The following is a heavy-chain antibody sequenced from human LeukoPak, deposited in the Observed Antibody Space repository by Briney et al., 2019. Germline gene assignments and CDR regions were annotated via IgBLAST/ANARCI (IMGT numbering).Heavy chain of an antibody. D-gene: IGHD2-2*02. CDR1: GGSISSYY. Sequence: SETLSLTCTVSGGSISSYYWSWIRQPPGKGLEWIGYIYYSGSTNYNPSLKSRVTISVDTSKNQFSLKLSSVTAADTAVYYCARTPPCSSASRYTLDYWGQGTLVTVSS. V-gene: IGHV4-59*01. CDR3: ARTPPCSSASRYTLDY. CDR2: IYYSGST. J-gene: IGHJ4*02.